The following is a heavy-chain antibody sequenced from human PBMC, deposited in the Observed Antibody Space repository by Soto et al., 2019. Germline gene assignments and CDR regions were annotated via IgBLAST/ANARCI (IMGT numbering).Heavy chain of an antibody. Sequence: QVPLQESGPGLVKPSETLSLTCTVSGGSISSYYWSWIRQPPGKGLEWIGYIYYYGSTNYNPSLKSRVTISVDTSKNQFSLKLSSVTAADTAVYYCASSNIAAAGFYYYGMDVWGRGTTVTVSS. CDR1: GGSISSYY. J-gene: IGHJ6*02. CDR2: IYYYGST. CDR3: ASSNIAAAGFYYYGMDV. D-gene: IGHD6-13*01. V-gene: IGHV4-59*01.